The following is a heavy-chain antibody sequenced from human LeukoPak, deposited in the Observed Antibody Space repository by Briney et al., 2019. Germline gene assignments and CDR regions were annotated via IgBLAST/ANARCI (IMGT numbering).Heavy chain of an antibody. CDR3: AKGSERGSGGYSTHFDY. D-gene: IGHD3-10*01. CDR2: ISGSGSTT. V-gene: IGHV3-23*01. Sequence: GGSLRLSCAASVFTFSSYAMSWVRQAPGKGLEWVSVISGSGSTTYYADSVKGRFTISRDNSKNTVYLQMNSLRAEDKAVYYCAKGSERGSGGYSTHFDYWGQGTLVTVSS. J-gene: IGHJ4*02. CDR1: VFTFSSYA.